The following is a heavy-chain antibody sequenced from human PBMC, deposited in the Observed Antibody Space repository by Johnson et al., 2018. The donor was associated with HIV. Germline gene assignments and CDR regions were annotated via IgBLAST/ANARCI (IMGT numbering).Heavy chain of an antibody. CDR2: ISGSGGTT. V-gene: IGHV3-23*04. J-gene: IGHJ3*02. Sequence: VQLVESGGGLVQPGGSLRLSCAASGFTFRSSAMRWVRQAPGKGLEWVSSISGSGGTTYYAGSVKGRFTISRDNSKNTLYLQMNSLKTEDTAVYYCTTATPVGRGAFDIWGQGTMVTVSS. D-gene: IGHD1-26*01. CDR1: GFTFRSSA. CDR3: TTATPVGRGAFDI.